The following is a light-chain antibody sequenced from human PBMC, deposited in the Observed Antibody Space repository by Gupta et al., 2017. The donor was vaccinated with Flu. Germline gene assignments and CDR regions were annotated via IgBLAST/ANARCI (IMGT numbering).Light chain of an antibody. J-gene: IGKJ1*01. CDR3: MQGAHWPCA. V-gene: IGKV2-30*01. Sequence: DVVLTQSPLSLPVTLGQPASISCRSSQGLVYSAGNTYFHWFQQRPGQSPRRLNHQAYCREPGLPNRISGGGSSTNSTLKSSMVEDEDVVIYFCMQGAHWPCAFGQGTTVEIK. CDR1: QGLVYSAGNTY. CDR2: QAY.